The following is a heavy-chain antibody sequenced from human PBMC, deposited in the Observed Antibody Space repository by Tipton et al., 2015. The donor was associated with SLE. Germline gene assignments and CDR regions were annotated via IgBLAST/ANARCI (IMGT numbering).Heavy chain of an antibody. J-gene: IGHJ5*02. Sequence: TLSLTCDVSGYSINSGHFWGWVRQPPGKGLEWLGSVYENGDTKESPSLKSRLTMSVDKSRNQYSMRLTSVTAADTAVYYCASLEYGDYVGYFVPWGHGALVTVSS. CDR2: VYENGDT. CDR3: ASLEYGDYVGYFVP. V-gene: IGHV4-38-2*01. D-gene: IGHD4-23*01. CDR1: GYSINSGHF.